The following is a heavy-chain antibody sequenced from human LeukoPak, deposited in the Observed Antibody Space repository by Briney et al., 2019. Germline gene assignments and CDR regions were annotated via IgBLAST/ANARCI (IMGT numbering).Heavy chain of an antibody. CDR1: GFTFSSYA. V-gene: IGHV3-23*01. CDR2: ISGSGGST. J-gene: IGHJ6*02. CDR3: AKELFWSSSRGQGPRRVYYYGMDV. D-gene: IGHD6-13*01. Sequence: PGGSLRLSCAASGFTFSSYAMSWVRQAPGKGLEWVSAISGSGGSTYYADSVKGRFTISRDNSKNTLYLQMNSLRAEDTAVYYCAKELFWSSSRGQGPRRVYYYGMDVWGQGTTVTVSS.